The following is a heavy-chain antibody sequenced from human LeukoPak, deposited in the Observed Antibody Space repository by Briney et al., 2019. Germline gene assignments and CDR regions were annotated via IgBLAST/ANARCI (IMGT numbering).Heavy chain of an antibody. CDR2: INTDGST. D-gene: IGHD2-8*01. V-gene: IGHV3-74*01. CDR1: GFTFSGYW. J-gene: IGHJ4*02. Sequence: GGSLRLSCAASGFTFSGYWMHWVRQTPGKGLVWVSRINTDGSTSYADSVKGRFTISRDNAKNTLYLQMNSLRAEDTAVYYCARDLMVGSPFDSWGQGTLVTVSS. CDR3: ARDLMVGSPFDS.